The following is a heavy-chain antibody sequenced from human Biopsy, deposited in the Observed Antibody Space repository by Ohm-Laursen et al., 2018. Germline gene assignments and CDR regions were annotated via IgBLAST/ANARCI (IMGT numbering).Heavy chain of an antibody. CDR1: GSTFATYH. CDR3: ARAGVGSDGTDSYYYGMGV. V-gene: IGHV1-46*01. Sequence: GASVKVSCKASGSTFATYHIHWVRQAPGQGLEWMGVISPSGATTSFSQKFQGRITMTRDTSTGTVYMDLNSLGSEDTAVYYCARAGVGSDGTDSYYYGMGVWGPGTTVTVSS. CDR2: ISPSGATT. J-gene: IGHJ6*02. D-gene: IGHD5-24*01.